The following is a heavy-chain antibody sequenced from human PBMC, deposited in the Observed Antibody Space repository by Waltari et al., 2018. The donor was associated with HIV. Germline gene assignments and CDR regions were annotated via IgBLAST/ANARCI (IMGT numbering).Heavy chain of an antibody. CDR1: GFTVSGNY. CDR3: ARDVGSSSWYNYYYGMDV. J-gene: IGHJ6*02. D-gene: IGHD6-13*01. Sequence: EVQLVQSGGGLIQPGGSLRLSCAASGFTVSGNYMSWASQAPGEGRVWGSVMYSGGNTHCADSVKGRFTISRDNPKNTVYLKLNSRRAEDSAVYYCARDVGSSSWYNYYYGMDVWGQGTTVTVSS. V-gene: IGHV3-53*01. CDR2: MYSGGNT.